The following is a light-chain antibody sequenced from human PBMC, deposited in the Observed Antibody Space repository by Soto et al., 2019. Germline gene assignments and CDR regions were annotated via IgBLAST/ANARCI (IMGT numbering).Light chain of an antibody. J-gene: IGLJ2*01. CDR2: DVI. Sequence: QAVVTQPASVSGSPGQWITISCTGTSSDVGAYNYVSWYQKHPGTAPKLMIYDVINRPSGVSNRFSGSKSGNTASLSISGLRAEDEADYYCSSYTTSRSVVFGGGTKVTVL. CDR3: SSYTTSRSVV. CDR1: SSDVGAYNY. V-gene: IGLV2-14*03.